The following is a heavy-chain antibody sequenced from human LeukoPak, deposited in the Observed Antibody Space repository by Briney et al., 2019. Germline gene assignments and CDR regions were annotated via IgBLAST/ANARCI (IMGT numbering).Heavy chain of an antibody. J-gene: IGHJ4*02. D-gene: IGHD5-18*01. CDR2: INPNSGGT. CDR1: GYTFTGYY. CDR3: AREALSLDTAMVLYFDY. Sequence: VSVKVSCEASGYTFTGYYMHWVRQAPGQGLEWMGWINPNSGGTNYAQKFQGRVTMTRDTSISTAYMELSRLRSDDTAVYYCAREALSLDTAMVLYFDYWGQGTLVTVSS. V-gene: IGHV1-2*02.